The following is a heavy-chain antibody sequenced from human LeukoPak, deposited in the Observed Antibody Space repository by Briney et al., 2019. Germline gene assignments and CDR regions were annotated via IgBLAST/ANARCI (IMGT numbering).Heavy chain of an antibody. Sequence: GGSLRLSCAASGFTFSSYSMNWVRQAPGKGLEWVSYISSSSSTIYYADSVKGRFTISRDNAKNSLYLQMNSLRAEDTAVYYCARVGDILTAYDAFDIWGQGTMVTVSS. CDR1: GFTFSSYS. J-gene: IGHJ3*02. D-gene: IGHD3-9*01. CDR3: ARVGDILTAYDAFDI. CDR2: ISSSSSTI. V-gene: IGHV3-48*04.